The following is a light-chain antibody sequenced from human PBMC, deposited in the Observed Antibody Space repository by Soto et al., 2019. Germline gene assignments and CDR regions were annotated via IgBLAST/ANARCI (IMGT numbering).Light chain of an antibody. V-gene: IGKV3-20*01. J-gene: IGKJ1*01. CDR3: QQYGSSLPWT. Sequence: EIVLTQSPGTLSLSPGERATLSFRSGQSVSSSYLAWYQQKPGQAPRLLIYGASSRATGIPDRFSGSGSGTDFTLTISRLEPEDFAVYYCQQYGSSLPWTFGQGTKVDIK. CDR2: GAS. CDR1: QSVSSSY.